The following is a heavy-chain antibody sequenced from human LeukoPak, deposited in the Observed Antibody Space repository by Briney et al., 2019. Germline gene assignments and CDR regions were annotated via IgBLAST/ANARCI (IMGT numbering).Heavy chain of an antibody. CDR1: GFTFTNYD. J-gene: IGHJ5*02. V-gene: IGHV1-8*01. Sequence: ASVKVSCKASGFTFTNYDINWVRQATGQGLEWMGWMNPTNGNTGYAQKFQGRVTMTRDTSISTAYMELRSLTSEDTAVYYCVRDGEGAAISVNYWFDPWGQGTLVTVSS. D-gene: IGHD2-2*02. CDR2: MNPTNGNT. CDR3: VRDGEGAAISVNYWFDP.